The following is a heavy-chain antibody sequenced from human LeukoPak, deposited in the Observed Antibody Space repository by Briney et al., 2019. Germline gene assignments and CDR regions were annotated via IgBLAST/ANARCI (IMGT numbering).Heavy chain of an antibody. CDR3: ARRGRAFDI. CDR2: IIPFFNTT. Sequence: SVKVSCKASGDTFSSYAISWVRQAPGQGLEWMGGIIPFFNTTKYAQRFQGRVTVTADESTYTAYMELSSLRSEDTAVYYCARRGRAFDIWGQGIMVTVSS. V-gene: IGHV1-69*01. CDR1: GDTFSSYA. D-gene: IGHD3-10*01. J-gene: IGHJ3*02.